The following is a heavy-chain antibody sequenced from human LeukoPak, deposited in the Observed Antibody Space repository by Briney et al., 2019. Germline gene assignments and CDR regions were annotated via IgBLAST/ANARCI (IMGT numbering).Heavy chain of an antibody. Sequence: SETLSLTCTVSGGSISSYYWSWIRQPPGKGLEWIGYIYYSGSTNYNPSLKSRVTISVDTSKNQFSLKLSSVTAADTAVYYCARGAKDYYYYMDVWGKGTTVTVSS. V-gene: IGHV4-59*01. J-gene: IGHJ6*03. CDR3: ARGAKDYYYYMDV. CDR1: GGSISSYY. CDR2: IYYSGST.